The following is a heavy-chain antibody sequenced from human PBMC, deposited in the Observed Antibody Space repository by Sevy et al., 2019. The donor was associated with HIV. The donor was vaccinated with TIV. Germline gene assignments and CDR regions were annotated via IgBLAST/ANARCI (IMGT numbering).Heavy chain of an antibody. Sequence: SETLSLTCTVSRGSLNSHAGRWIRQPPGKGLEWIGYAYSNGVTNYNPSLKSRLTILVGTSERQFSLQLSSVTPADTAVYYCGRDNWGSIDYWGQGVLVTVSS. J-gene: IGHJ4*02. CDR3: GRDNWGSIDY. D-gene: IGHD7-27*01. V-gene: IGHV4-59*11. CDR1: RGSLNSHA. CDR2: AYSNGVT.